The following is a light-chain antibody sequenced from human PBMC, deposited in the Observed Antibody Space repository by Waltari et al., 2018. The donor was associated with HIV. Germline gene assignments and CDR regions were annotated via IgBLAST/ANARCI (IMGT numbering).Light chain of an antibody. CDR2: WAA. Sequence: DIVMTQSPDSLAVSLGERATINCKSSQSVLYSSNNKNYLAWYQQKPAQPPKLLIYWAATRESGVPDRCSGSGSGTDFTLTISSLQAEDVAVYYCQQYYSTPRTFGQGTKVEIK. V-gene: IGKV4-1*01. CDR1: QSVLYSSNNKNY. CDR3: QQYYSTPRT. J-gene: IGKJ1*01.